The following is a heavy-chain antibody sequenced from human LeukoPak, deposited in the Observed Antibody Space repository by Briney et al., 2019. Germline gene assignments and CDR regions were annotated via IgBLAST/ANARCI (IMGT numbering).Heavy chain of an antibody. V-gene: IGHV4-31*03. CDR3: ASSRWLQFKYYFDY. CDR2: IYYSGST. CDR1: GGSISSGGYY. Sequence: KHSQPLSLTCPVSGGSISSGGYYWSWIRQHPGKGLEWIWYIYYSGSTYYNPSLKSRVTISVDTSKNQFSLKLSSVTAADTAVYYCASSRWLQFKYYFDYWGQGTLVTVSS. J-gene: IGHJ4*02. D-gene: IGHD5-24*01.